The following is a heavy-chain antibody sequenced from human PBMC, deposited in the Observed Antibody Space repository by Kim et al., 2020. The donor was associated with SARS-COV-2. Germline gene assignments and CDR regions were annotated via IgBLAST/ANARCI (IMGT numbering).Heavy chain of an antibody. V-gene: IGHV3-7*01. CDR3: AREGYSNSFFDY. CDR2: IKEDGSEK. CDR1: GFTFSNYW. J-gene: IGHJ4*02. D-gene: IGHD4-4*01. Sequence: GGSLRLSCAASGFTFSNYWMSWVRQAPGKGLEWVANIKEDGSEKYYVDSVKGRFTISRDNAKNSLYLQMNSLRAEDTAVYYCAREGYSNSFFDYWGQGTLVTVSS.